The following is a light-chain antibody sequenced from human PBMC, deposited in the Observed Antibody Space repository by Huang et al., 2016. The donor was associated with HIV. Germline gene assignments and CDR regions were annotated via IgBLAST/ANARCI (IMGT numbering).Light chain of an antibody. CDR1: QSLTHSDGSTY. J-gene: IGKJ1*01. Sequence: DVVMTQSPLSLPVTPGQPDSITCRSSQSLTHSDGSTYLNWFHQRPGQSPRRLLYKGSNRDSGFPDRFSGSWSGTNFTLKINRVGAEDVGVYFCTQGTHWPPTFGQGTKVEI. V-gene: IGKV2-30*02. CDR2: KGS. CDR3: TQGTHWPPT.